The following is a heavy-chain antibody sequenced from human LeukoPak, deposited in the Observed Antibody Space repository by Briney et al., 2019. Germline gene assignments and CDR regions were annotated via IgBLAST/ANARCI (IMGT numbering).Heavy chain of an antibody. J-gene: IGHJ4*02. CDR2: ISWNSGSI. V-gene: IGHV3-9*01. Sequence: PGGSLRLSCAASGFTFDDYAMHWVRQAPGKGLEWVSGISWNSGSIGYADSVKGRFTISRDNAKNSLYLQMNSLRAEDTALYYCAKDAYDSSGYSFDYWGQGTLVTVSS. CDR1: GFTFDDYA. D-gene: IGHD3-22*01. CDR3: AKDAYDSSGYSFDY.